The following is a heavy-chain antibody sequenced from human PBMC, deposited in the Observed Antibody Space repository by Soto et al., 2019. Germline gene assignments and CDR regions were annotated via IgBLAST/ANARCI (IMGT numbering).Heavy chain of an antibody. Sequence: GSLRLSCAASGFTFSSYSMNWVRQAPGKGLEWVSSISSSSSYIYYADSVKGRFTISRDNAKNSLYLQMNSLRAEDTAVYYCARVIAADYYYYGMDVWGQRTTVPVSS. CDR2: ISSSSSYI. J-gene: IGHJ6*02. CDR3: ARVIAADYYYYGMDV. V-gene: IGHV3-21*01. D-gene: IGHD6-6*01. CDR1: GFTFSSYS.